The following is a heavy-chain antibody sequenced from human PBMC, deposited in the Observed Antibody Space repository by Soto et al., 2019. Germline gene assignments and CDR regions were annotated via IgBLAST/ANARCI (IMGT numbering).Heavy chain of an antibody. CDR2: ISSSGGNT. CDR3: ARPIIVLVIYLFYL. D-gene: IGHD3-22*01. Sequence: EVQLLESGGGLVQPGGSLRLSCVVSEFTFSTYAMSWVRQAPGKGLEWVSTISSSGGNTYYADSVKGRFTISRDNSKNTLYLQMNSLRAGDTAVYYCARPIIVLVIYLFYLWGQGTLVTVSS. CDR1: EFTFSTYA. V-gene: IGHV3-23*01. J-gene: IGHJ1*01.